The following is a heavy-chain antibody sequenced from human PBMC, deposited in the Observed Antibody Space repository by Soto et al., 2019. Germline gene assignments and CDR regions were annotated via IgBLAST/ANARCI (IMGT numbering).Heavy chain of an antibody. J-gene: IGHJ5*02. CDR3: ASAGYSSSWYGNSADWFDP. D-gene: IGHD6-13*01. Sequence: SETLSLTCTGSGGSISSYYWSWIRQPPGKGLEWIGYIYYSGSTNYNPSLKSRVTISVDTSKNQFSPKLSSVTAADTAVYYCASAGYSSSWYGNSADWFDPWGQGTLVTVSS. V-gene: IGHV4-59*01. CDR1: GGSISSYY. CDR2: IYYSGST.